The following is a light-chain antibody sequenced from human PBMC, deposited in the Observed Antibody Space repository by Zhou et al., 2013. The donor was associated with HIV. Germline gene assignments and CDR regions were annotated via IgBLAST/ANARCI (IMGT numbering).Light chain of an antibody. CDR2: DAS. Sequence: DIQMTQSPSSLSASVGDTVTITCRASQSISGYLNWYQQKPGKAPKLLIYDASNLETGVPSRFSGSGSGTDFTFTISSLQPEDFATYYCQQYDNLPPFTFGPGTKVDIK. CDR3: QQYDNLPPFT. CDR1: QSISGY. V-gene: IGKV1-33*01. J-gene: IGKJ3*01.